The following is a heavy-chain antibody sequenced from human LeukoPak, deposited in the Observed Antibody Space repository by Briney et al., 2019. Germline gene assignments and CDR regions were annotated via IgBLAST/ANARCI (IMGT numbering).Heavy chain of an antibody. J-gene: IGHJ4*02. CDR2: ISGSGGST. Sequence: GGSLRLSCAASGFIFSSYSMNWVRQAPGKGLEWVSAISGSGGSTYYADSVKGRFTIPRDNSKNTLYLQMNSLRAEDTAVYYCAKEACSSTSCDPFFDYWGQGTLVTVSS. D-gene: IGHD2-2*01. CDR1: GFIFSSYS. CDR3: AKEACSSTSCDPFFDY. V-gene: IGHV3-23*01.